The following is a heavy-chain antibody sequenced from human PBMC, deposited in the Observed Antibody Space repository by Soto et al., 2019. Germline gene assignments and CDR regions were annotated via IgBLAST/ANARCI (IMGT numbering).Heavy chain of an antibody. V-gene: IGHV3-53*01. CDR1: GFTDSANF. Sequence: EVQLVESGGGLIQPGRSLRLSCADSGFTDSANFMSWVRQAPGKGLEWVSALYSGGATYYAGSVKGRFTISRDNSKNTMYLQMNGLRVEDTAVYYCARGHYGAVGNWGQGTLVTVSS. CDR2: LYSGGAT. D-gene: IGHD3-10*01. J-gene: IGHJ4*02. CDR3: ARGHYGAVGN.